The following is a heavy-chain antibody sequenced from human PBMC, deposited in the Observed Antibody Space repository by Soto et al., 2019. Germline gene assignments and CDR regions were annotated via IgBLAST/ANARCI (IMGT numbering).Heavy chain of an antibody. CDR2: INPNSGGT. CDR1: GYTFTGYY. Sequence: ASVKVSCKASGYTFTGYYMHWVRQAPGQGLEWMGWINPNSGGTNYAQKFQGRVTMTRDTSISTAYMELSRLRPDDTAVYYCARMGVVVPAAILLDYYYGMDVWGQGTTVTVSS. CDR3: ARMGVVVPAAILLDYYYGMDV. D-gene: IGHD2-2*02. V-gene: IGHV1-2*02. J-gene: IGHJ6*02.